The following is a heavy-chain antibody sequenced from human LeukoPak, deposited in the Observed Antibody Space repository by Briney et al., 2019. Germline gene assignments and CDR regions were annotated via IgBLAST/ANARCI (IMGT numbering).Heavy chain of an antibody. CDR1: IESFRGNY. J-gene: IGHJ6*03. V-gene: IGHV4-34*01. Sequence: SETLCLTCAVYIESFRGNYWSWIPHPPGKGLEGIGELNHSGSTNYNPSLKSRSTISVDTFKNQFSLKLSSVTAADTAVYYCARGTRRSRKPVERPPRGVNYYYYYMDVWGKGTTVTVSS. D-gene: IGHD3-10*01. CDR3: ARGTRRSRKPVERPPRGVNYYYYYMDV. CDR2: LNHSGST.